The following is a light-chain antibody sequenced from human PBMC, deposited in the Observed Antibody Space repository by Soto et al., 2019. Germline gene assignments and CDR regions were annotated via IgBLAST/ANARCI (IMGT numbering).Light chain of an antibody. V-gene: IGKV1-13*02. CDR3: QHFNGYPRT. J-gene: IGKJ5*01. Sequence: AIQLTQSPSSLSASIGDRVTITCRASQGISSALAWYPQKPGKAPSLLIYGASTLESGVPSTFSGSGSGTDFTLTFRSLQPEDFATYYCQHFNGYPRTLGQGTRLEIK. CDR2: GAS. CDR1: QGISSA.